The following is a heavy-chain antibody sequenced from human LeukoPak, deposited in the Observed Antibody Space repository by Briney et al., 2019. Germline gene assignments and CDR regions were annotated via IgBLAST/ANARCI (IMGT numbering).Heavy chain of an antibody. CDR2: INPNTGDT. Sequence: ASVTVSCMASGYTFTDYYMHWVRQAPGQGLEWMGWINPNTGDTDYVQNFQGRVTMTRDTSISTAYMELSRLRSDDTAVYYCARAYSSSFHAPLRYWGQGTLVTVSS. CDR1: GYTFTDYY. J-gene: IGHJ4*02. D-gene: IGHD6-6*01. V-gene: IGHV1-2*02. CDR3: ARAYSSSFHAPLRY.